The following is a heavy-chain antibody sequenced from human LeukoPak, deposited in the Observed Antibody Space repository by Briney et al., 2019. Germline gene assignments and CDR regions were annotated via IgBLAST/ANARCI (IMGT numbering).Heavy chain of an antibody. CDR2: IYYSGST. D-gene: IGHD1-7*01. CDR3: ARGLGNWNYVAPYYYYMDV. Sequence: KTSETLSLTCTVSGGSISSYFWSWIRQPPGKGLEWIGYIYYSGSTNYNPSLKSRVTISVDTSKNQFSLKLSSVTAADTAVYYCARGLGNWNYVAPYYYYMDVWGKGTTVTVSS. J-gene: IGHJ6*03. V-gene: IGHV4-59*01. CDR1: GGSISSYF.